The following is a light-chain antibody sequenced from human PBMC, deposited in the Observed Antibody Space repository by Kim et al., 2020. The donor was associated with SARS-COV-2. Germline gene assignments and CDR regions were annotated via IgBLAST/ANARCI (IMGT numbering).Light chain of an antibody. J-gene: IGKJ4*01. Sequence: SFSTGERATLYCRASQSVSSYLICYQKKPGQAPRLITYDASNRATGIPARSSGSGSGTDFTITISSLEHEDFAVYYCQKRNNWPLTFGGGTKLEI. CDR2: DAS. V-gene: IGKV3-11*01. CDR3: QKRNNWPLT. CDR1: QSVSSY.